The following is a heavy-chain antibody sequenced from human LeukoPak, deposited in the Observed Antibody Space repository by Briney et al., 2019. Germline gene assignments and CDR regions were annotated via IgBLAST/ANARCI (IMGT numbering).Heavy chain of an antibody. Sequence: SETLSLTCTVSGGSISSYYWSWIRQPPGKGLEWIGYIYYSGSTNYNPSLKSRVTISVDTSKNQFSLKLSSVTAADAAVYYCARVSVAARPRRYAFDIWGQGTMVTVSS. CDR2: IYYSGST. D-gene: IGHD6-6*01. CDR3: ARVSVAARPRRYAFDI. CDR1: GGSISSYY. J-gene: IGHJ3*02. V-gene: IGHV4-59*01.